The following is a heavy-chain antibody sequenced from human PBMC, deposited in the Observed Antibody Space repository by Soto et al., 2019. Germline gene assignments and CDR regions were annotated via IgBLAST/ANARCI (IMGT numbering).Heavy chain of an antibody. Sequence: PGGSLRLSCAASGFTFSSYAMSWVRQAPGKGLEWVSAISGSGGSTYYADSVKGRFTISRDNSKNTLYLQMNSLRAEDTAVYYCAKDIWGSYSYTDLDYWGQGTLVTVSS. V-gene: IGHV3-23*01. CDR2: ISGSGGST. CDR3: AKDIWGSYSYTDLDY. D-gene: IGHD3-16*02. CDR1: GFTFSSYA. J-gene: IGHJ4*02.